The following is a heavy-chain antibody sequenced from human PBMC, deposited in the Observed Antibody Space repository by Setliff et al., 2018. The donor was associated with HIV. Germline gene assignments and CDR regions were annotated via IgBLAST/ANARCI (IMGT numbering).Heavy chain of an antibody. CDR1: GDTLSIHP. CDR2: IDTDNGYR. V-gene: IGHV1-3*04. J-gene: IGHJ4*02. Sequence: ASVKVSCKASGDTLSIHPISWVRQAPGQRLEWMGRIDTDNGYRRYSPKLQGRVTITKDTSANTAYMELRGLRSEDTAVYYCARWCAAAGCYPAIYHFDSWGQGTLVTVSS. CDR3: ARWCAAAGCYPAIYHFDS. D-gene: IGHD2-2*01.